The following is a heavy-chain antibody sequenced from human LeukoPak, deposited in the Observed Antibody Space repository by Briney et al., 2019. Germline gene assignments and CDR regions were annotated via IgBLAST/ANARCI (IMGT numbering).Heavy chain of an antibody. CDR2: ISAYNGNT. CDR1: GYTFTSYG. Sequence: GASVKVSCKASGYTFTSYGISWVRQPPGQGLEWMGWISAYNGNTNYAQNLQGRVAMTTDTATTTGYMELRSMRSDDTAMYYCARDLRAYCTSTSCYLGYWGQGTLVTVSS. J-gene: IGHJ4*02. V-gene: IGHV1-18*01. D-gene: IGHD2-2*01. CDR3: ARDLRAYCTSTSCYLGY.